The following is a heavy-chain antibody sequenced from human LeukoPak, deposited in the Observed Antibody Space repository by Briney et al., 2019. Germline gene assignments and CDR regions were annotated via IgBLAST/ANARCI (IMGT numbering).Heavy chain of an antibody. CDR2: INHSGST. CDR3: ARVRGSSWYARTLNNWFDP. V-gene: IGHV4-34*01. D-gene: IGHD6-13*01. J-gene: IGHJ5*02. Sequence: SETPSLTCAVYGGSFSGYYWSWIRQPPGKGLEWIGEINHSGSTNYNPSLKSRVTISVDTSKNQFSLKLSSVTAADTAVYYCARVRGSSWYARTLNNWFDPWGQGTLVTLSS. CDR1: GGSFSGYY.